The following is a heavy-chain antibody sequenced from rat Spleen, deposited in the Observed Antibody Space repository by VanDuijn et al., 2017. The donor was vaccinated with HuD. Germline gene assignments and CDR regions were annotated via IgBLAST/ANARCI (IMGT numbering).Heavy chain of an antibody. V-gene: IGHV5-25*01. CDR3: ARLYYYSSFDY. CDR2: ISTSGGST. Sequence: EVQLVESGGGLVLPGRSLKLPCAASGFTFSNYDMAWIRQAPKKGLEWVASISTSGGSTYYRDSVKGRFTVSRDNEKRTLYLQMASLRSEDTATYYWARLYYYSSFDYWGLGVMVTVSS. CDR1: GFTFSNYD. D-gene: IGHD1-2*01. J-gene: IGHJ2*01.